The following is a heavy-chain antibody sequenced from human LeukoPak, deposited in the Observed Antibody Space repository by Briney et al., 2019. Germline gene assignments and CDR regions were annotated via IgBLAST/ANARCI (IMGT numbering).Heavy chain of an antibody. CDR2: ISGSGGST. CDR3: AKNAPVVVIYYFDY. CDR1: GFTFTSYA. V-gene: IGHV3-23*01. Sequence: GGSLRLSCAASGFTFTSYAMSSVSQAPGEGLEWVSAISGSGGSTYYAASVKGRFTISRDNSKNTLYLQMNSLRAEDTAVYYCAKNAPVVVIYYFDYWGQGTLVTVSS. J-gene: IGHJ4*02. D-gene: IGHD2-15*01.